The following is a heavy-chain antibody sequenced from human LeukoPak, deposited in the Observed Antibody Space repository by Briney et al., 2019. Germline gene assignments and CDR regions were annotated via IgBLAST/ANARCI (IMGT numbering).Heavy chain of an antibody. J-gene: IGHJ4*02. CDR3: AKVPGRVVTKNPFDY. D-gene: IGHD4-23*01. V-gene: IGHV3-23*01. CDR1: GFTFSSYG. Sequence: PGGTLRLSCAASGFTFSSYGMSWVRQAPGKGLEWVSAISGSGGSTYYADSVKGRFTISRDNSKNTLYLQMNSLRAEDTAVYYCAKVPGRVVTKNPFDYWGQGTLVTVSS. CDR2: ISGSGGST.